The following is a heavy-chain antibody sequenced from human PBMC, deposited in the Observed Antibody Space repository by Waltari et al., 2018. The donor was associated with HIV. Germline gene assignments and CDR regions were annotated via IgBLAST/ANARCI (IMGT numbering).Heavy chain of an antibody. CDR2: IDHSGNT. J-gene: IGHJ4*02. Sequence: QVQLQQWGARLLKPSETLSLTCAVYGGSFTDYYWTWVRQSPGKGLEWIGHIDHSGNTIYSPSLKSRVTILIDTSKKQFSLKLNSVTVADTALFFCARANNDILTGYSHRFDFWGQGILVTVSS. CDR1: GGSFTDYY. CDR3: ARANNDILTGYSHRFDF. V-gene: IGHV4-34*02. D-gene: IGHD3-9*01.